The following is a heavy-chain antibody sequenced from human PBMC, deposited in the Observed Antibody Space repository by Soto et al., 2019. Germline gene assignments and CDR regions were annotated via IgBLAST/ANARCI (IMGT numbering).Heavy chain of an antibody. CDR3: AKVEGPYYDILTGSYLGAFDI. D-gene: IGHD3-9*01. CDR2: ISYDGSNK. Sequence: GGSLRLSCAASGFTFSSYGMHWVRQAPGKGLEWVAVISYDGSNKYYADSVKGRFTISRDNSKNTLYLQMSSLRAEDTAVYYCAKVEGPYYDILTGSYLGAFDIWGQGTMVTVSS. J-gene: IGHJ3*02. CDR1: GFTFSSYG. V-gene: IGHV3-30*18.